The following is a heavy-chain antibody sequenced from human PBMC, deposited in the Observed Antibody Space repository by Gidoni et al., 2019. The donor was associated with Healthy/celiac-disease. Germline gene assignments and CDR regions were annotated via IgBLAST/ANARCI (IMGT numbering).Heavy chain of an antibody. CDR1: GFTFSSYS. CDR2: ISSSSSTI. D-gene: IGHD3-16*02. V-gene: IGHV3-48*04. J-gene: IGHJ4*02. Sequence: EVQLVESGGGLVQPGGSLRLSCAASGFTFSSYSMNWVRQAPGKGLEWVSYISSSSSTIYNADSVKGRFTISRDNAKNSLYLQMNSLRAEDTAVYYCARGMGSDYVWGSYRYFDYWGQGTLVTVSS. CDR3: ARGMGSDYVWGSYRYFDY.